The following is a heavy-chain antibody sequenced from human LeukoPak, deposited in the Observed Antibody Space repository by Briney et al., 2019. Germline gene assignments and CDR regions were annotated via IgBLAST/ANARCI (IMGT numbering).Heavy chain of an antibody. Sequence: GGSLRLSCAASGFTFSSYAMTWVRQAPGKGLEWVACMTGSGGRTYHADSVKGRFTVSRDTSKNTLYLQMNSLRAEDTAVYYCAKGGRIGITGTLFDNWGQGTLVTVSS. D-gene: IGHD1-20*01. CDR1: GFTFSSYA. V-gene: IGHV3-23*01. CDR3: AKGGRIGITGTLFDN. CDR2: MTGSGGRT. J-gene: IGHJ4*02.